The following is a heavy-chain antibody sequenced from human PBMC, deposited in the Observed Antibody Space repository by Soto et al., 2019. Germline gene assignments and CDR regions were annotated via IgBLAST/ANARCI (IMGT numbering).Heavy chain of an antibody. CDR3: RRDLQVGVIYFDP. Sequence: QVQVVESGGGVVQPGTSLTLSCVTSGFIFTTYGMHWVRQAPGKGLGWVAALQSDGSKKYYADSVKGRFTISRDDSRNTLYLQMNSVRAEDTAQYYCRRDLQVGVIYFDPWGQGTLVTVSS. D-gene: IGHD1-26*01. V-gene: IGHV3-33*05. CDR2: LQSDGSKK. J-gene: IGHJ5*02. CDR1: GFIFTTYG.